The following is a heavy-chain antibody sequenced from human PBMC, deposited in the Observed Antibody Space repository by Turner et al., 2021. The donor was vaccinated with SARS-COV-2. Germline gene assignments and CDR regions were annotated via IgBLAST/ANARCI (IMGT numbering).Heavy chain of an antibody. CDR2: ISGSGGSI. Sequence: EVQLLESGGVLVQPGGSLRLSCTACGFPFSSYDMSWVSQGPGKGLECVSAISGSGGSIYYADSVKGRFTISRDKSKNTLYLQMNSLRAEDTAVYYCAKDQFLRYYDSSGYLSWFDPWGQGTLVTVSS. J-gene: IGHJ5*02. D-gene: IGHD3-22*01. CDR1: GFPFSSYD. CDR3: AKDQFLRYYDSSGYLSWFDP. V-gene: IGHV3-23*01.